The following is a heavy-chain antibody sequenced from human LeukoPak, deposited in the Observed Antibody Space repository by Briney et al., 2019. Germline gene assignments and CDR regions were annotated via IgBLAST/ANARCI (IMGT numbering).Heavy chain of an antibody. CDR2: FDPEDGET. V-gene: IGHV1-24*01. Sequence: EASVKVSCKVSGYTLTELSMHWVRQAPGKGLEWMGGFDPEDGETIYAQKFQGRVTMTEDTSTDTAYMELSSLRSEDTAVYYCARDLSDNRGAAGTGYWGQGTLVTVSS. CDR3: ARDLSDNRGAAGTGY. CDR1: GYTLTELS. J-gene: IGHJ4*02. D-gene: IGHD6-13*01.